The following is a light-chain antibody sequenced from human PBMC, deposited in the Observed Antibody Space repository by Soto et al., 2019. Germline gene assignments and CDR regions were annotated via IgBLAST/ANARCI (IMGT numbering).Light chain of an antibody. J-gene: IGLJ1*01. Sequence: QSVLTQPPSVSGAPGQRVTISCTGSSSNIGAGYDVHWYQQVPGTAPKLLIYGNSNRPSGVPDRFSGSKSGTSASLAITGLQAEDEADYYCGSWDSSLSAYVFGTGTKVTVL. CDR1: SSNIGAGYD. CDR2: GNS. CDR3: GSWDSSLSAYV. V-gene: IGLV1-40*01.